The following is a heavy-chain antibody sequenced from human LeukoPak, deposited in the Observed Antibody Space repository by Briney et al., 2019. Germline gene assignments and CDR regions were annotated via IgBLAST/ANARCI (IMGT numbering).Heavy chain of an antibody. CDR2: ISSGQSYI. Sequence: PGGSLRLSCAASGFTFSSYSMNWVRQAPGKGLEWVSSISSGQSYIYYADSVKGRFAISRDNAKNSLFLQMNTLRAEDTAVYYCARVGYSYGQFDYWGQGTLVTVSS. V-gene: IGHV3-21*01. J-gene: IGHJ4*02. D-gene: IGHD5-18*01. CDR1: GFTFSSYS. CDR3: ARVGYSYGQFDY.